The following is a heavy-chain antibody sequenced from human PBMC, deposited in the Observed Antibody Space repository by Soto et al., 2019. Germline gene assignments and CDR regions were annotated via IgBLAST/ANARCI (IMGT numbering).Heavy chain of an antibody. Sequence: ASVKVSCKASGYTFTSYDINWVRQATGQGLEWMGWMNPNSGNTGYAQKFQGRVTMTRNTSISTAYMELSSLRSEDTAVYYCAALIVVVMYPDYWGQGTLVTVSS. J-gene: IGHJ4*02. D-gene: IGHD3-22*01. V-gene: IGHV1-8*01. CDR1: GYTFTSYD. CDR2: MNPNSGNT. CDR3: AALIVVVMYPDY.